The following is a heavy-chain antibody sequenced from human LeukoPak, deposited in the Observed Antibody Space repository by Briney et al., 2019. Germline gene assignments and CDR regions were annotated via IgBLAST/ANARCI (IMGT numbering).Heavy chain of an antibody. CDR3: ARGPPLRRFFDY. D-gene: IGHD4-17*01. Sequence: PSETLSLTCAVYGGSFSGYYWSWIRQPPGKGLEWIGEINHSGSTNHNPSLKSRATISVDTSKNQFSLKLSSVTAADTAVYYCARGPPLRRFFDYWGQGTLVTVSS. CDR1: GGSFSGYY. J-gene: IGHJ4*02. CDR2: INHSGST. V-gene: IGHV4-34*04.